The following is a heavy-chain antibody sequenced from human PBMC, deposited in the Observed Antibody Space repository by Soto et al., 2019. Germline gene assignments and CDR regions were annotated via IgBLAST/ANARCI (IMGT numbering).Heavy chain of an antibody. CDR1: GYSLTSHW. J-gene: IGHJ6*02. V-gene: IGHV5-10-1*01. Sequence: PGESLKISCQGSGYSLTSHWITWVRQTPGKGLEWMGRIDPSDSYTNYSPSFQGRVTISADRSISTAFLQWSSLEASDTAIYYCARRLSGPKEEYNAYYFYGLDVWGQGTRVTVS. CDR2: IDPSDSYT. D-gene: IGHD1-1*01. CDR3: ARRLSGPKEEYNAYYFYGLDV.